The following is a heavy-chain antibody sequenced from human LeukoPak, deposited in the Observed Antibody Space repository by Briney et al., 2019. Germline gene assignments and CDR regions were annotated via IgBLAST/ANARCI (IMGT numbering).Heavy chain of an antibody. J-gene: IGHJ6*03. CDR2: IGYDGSNK. CDR1: GFTFRSYG. V-gene: IGHV3-30*02. CDR3: AKDSYYYYIDV. Sequence: SGGSLRLSCAASGFTFRSYGMHWVRRAPGKGLGWVTFIGYDGSNKYYTDSVKGRFTISRDNSKNTLYLQMNSLRTEDTAVYYCAKDSYYYYIDVWGKGTTVTVSS.